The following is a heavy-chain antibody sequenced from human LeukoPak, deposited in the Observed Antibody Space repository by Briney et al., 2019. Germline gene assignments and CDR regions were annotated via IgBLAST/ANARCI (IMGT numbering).Heavy chain of an antibody. Sequence: SETLSLTCTVSGGSISSSSYYWGWIRQPPGKGLEWIGSIYYSGSTYYNPSLKSRVTISVDTSKNQFSLKLSSVTAADTAVYYCARGEEYRNYYYYGMDVWGQGTTVTVSS. CDR1: GGSISSSSYY. V-gene: IGHV4-39*07. CDR2: IYYSGST. D-gene: IGHD1-1*01. CDR3: ARGEEYRNYYYYGMDV. J-gene: IGHJ6*02.